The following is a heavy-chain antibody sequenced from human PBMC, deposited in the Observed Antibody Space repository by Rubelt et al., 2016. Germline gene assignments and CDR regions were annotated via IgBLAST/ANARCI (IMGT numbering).Heavy chain of an antibody. CDR1: GFTFSSYD. Sequence: GFTFSSYDMHWVRQAPGKGLEWVALISYDGSNKYYADSVKGRFTISRDNAKNSLYLQMNSLRAEDTAVYYCAREYSSGWFSGDYYYGMDVWGQGTLVTVSS. CDR3: AREYSSGWFSGDYYYGMDV. V-gene: IGHV3-30*12. D-gene: IGHD6-19*01. J-gene: IGHJ6*02. CDR2: ISYDGSNK.